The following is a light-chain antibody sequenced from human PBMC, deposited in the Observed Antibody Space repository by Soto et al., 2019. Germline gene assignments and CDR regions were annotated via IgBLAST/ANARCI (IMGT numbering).Light chain of an antibody. CDR2: DAY. J-gene: IGKJ3*01. Sequence: EIVLTQSPATLSLSPGERATLSCRASQSVSSYVAWYQQKPGQAPRLLIYDAYNRAAGTPARFSGSGSGTDFTLTISSLEPEDYAVYCCQQRSDWPTFGPGTKVDIK. CDR1: QSVSSY. V-gene: IGKV3-11*01. CDR3: QQRSDWPT.